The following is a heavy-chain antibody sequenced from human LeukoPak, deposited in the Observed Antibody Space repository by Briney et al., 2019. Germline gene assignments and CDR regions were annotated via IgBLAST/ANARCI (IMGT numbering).Heavy chain of an antibody. J-gene: IGHJ5*02. CDR1: GYTFTRCS. CDR3: ATSITMVWGCIISCDWFDP. V-gene: IGHV1-18*01. Sequence: GASVKVSCKTSGYTFTRCSISRVRQAPGQGLEWMGSISPYNGNTNYVQKLQGRVTMTTDTYTSKAYMDLRSLSSDDTALYYCATSITMVWGCIISCDWFDPWGQGTLVTVSS. D-gene: IGHD3-10*01. CDR2: ISPYNGNT.